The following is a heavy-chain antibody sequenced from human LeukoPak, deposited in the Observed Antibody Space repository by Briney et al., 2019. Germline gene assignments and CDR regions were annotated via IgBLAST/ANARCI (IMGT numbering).Heavy chain of an antibody. CDR3: ANFDVLTTTP. J-gene: IGHJ6*04. D-gene: IGHD4-17*01. CDR1: GSIFSTYA. CDR2: ISSDGNNK. V-gene: IGHV3-30*04. Sequence: PGGSLRLSCAASGSIFSTYALHWVRQAPGKGLEWVAVISSDGNNKYYADSVMGRFNVSRDNSKNTLYLQMNSLGAEDTAVYYCANFDVLTTTPWGRGTTVIVSS.